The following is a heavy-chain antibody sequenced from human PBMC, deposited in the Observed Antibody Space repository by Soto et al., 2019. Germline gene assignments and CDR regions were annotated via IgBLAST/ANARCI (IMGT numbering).Heavy chain of an antibody. D-gene: IGHD7-27*01. CDR1: GGTFSSYT. CDR2: IIPILGIA. V-gene: IGHV1-69*02. Sequence: QVQLVQSGAEVKKPGSSVKVSCKASGGTFSSYTISWVRQAPGQGLEWMGRIIPILGIANYAQKFQGRVTITADKSTSTAYMELSSLRSEDTAVYSCARTPANGWFDPWGQGTLVTVSS. J-gene: IGHJ5*02. CDR3: ARTPANGWFDP.